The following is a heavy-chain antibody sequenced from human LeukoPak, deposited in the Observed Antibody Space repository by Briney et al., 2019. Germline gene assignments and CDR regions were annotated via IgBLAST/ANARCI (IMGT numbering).Heavy chain of an antibody. D-gene: IGHD3-10*01. Sequence: GGSLRLSCAASGFTFSSYSMNWVRQAPGKGLEWVSSISSSSSYIYYADSVKGRFTISRDNAKNSLYLQMNSLRAEDTAVYYCATWLIRSGSYYNLGYWGQGTLVTVSS. J-gene: IGHJ4*02. CDR3: ATWLIRSGSYYNLGY. CDR1: GFTFSSYS. V-gene: IGHV3-21*01. CDR2: ISSSSSYI.